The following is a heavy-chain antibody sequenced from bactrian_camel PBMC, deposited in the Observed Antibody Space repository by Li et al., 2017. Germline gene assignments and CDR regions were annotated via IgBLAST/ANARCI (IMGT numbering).Heavy chain of an antibody. V-gene: IGHV3S53*01. CDR1: GSTIMPAC. CDR2: IDTRGSV. CDR3: AAEGGGSFNCPWPRQNWGY. Sequence: HVQLVESGGGSVQPGGSLTLSCKISGSTIMPACMAWFRQAPGKEREGVAAIDTRGSVTIADSVKGRFSISKDSVKNILTPQMNSLKPEDSGTYYCAAEGGGSFNCPWPRQNWGYWGQGTQVTVS. D-gene: IGHD6*01. J-gene: IGHJ4*01.